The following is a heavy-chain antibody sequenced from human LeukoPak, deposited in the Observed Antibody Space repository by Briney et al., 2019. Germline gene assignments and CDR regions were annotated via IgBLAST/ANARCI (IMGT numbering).Heavy chain of an antibody. V-gene: IGHV3-23*01. D-gene: IGHD3-10*01. CDR1: GLTFSNYA. Sequence: GGSLRLSCAASGLTFSNYAMTWVRQAPGKGLEWVSSFSGNSLDTYYADSVKGRFTISRDNSKNTLYLQMNSLRAEDTAVYYCARIKYGSGTYYFDYWGQGTLVTVSS. J-gene: IGHJ4*02. CDR3: ARIKYGSGTYYFDY. CDR2: FSGNSLDT.